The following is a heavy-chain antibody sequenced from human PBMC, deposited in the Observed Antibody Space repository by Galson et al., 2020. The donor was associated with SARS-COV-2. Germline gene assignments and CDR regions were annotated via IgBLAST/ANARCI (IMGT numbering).Heavy chain of an antibody. Sequence: SETLSLTCTVSGGSISSGGYYWSCIRQHPGKGLEWIGYIYYSGSTYYNPSLKSRVTLSVDTTKNQFSLKLSPVTAADTAVYYCTGDSDSEGGGVGCVFYCGMVVWVQGTTVTVAS. J-gene: IGHJ6*02. CDR1: GGSISSGGYY. V-gene: IGHV4-31*03. CDR3: TGDSDSEGGGVGCVFYCGMVV. CDR2: IYYSGST. D-gene: IGHD2-8*02.